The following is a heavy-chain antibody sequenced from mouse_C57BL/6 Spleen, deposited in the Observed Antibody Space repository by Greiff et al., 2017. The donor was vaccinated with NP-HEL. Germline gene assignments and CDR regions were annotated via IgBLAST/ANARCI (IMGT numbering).Heavy chain of an antibody. V-gene: IGHV1-80*01. Sequence: VQLVESGAELVKPGASVKISCKASGYAFSSYWMNWVKQRPGKGLEWIGQIYPGDGDTNYNGKFKGKATLTADKSSSTAYMQLSSLTSEDSAVYFCAHYGNYSSWFAYWGQGTLVTVSA. CDR1: GYAFSSYW. CDR3: AHYGNYSSWFAY. D-gene: IGHD2-1*01. J-gene: IGHJ3*01. CDR2: IYPGDGDT.